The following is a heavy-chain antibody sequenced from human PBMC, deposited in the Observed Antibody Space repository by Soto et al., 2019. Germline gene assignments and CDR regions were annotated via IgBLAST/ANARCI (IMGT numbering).Heavy chain of an antibody. V-gene: IGHV4-39*01. J-gene: IGHJ4*02. CDR2: IYYSGST. D-gene: IGHD2-8*01. CDR1: GGSISSSSYY. Sequence: SETLSLTCTVSGGSISSSSYYWGWIRQPPGKGLEWIGSIYYSGSTYYNPSLKSRVTISVDTSKNQFSLKLSSVTAADTAVYYCARTDIVLMVYAIPLWGQGTLVTVSS. CDR3: ARTDIVLMVYAIPL.